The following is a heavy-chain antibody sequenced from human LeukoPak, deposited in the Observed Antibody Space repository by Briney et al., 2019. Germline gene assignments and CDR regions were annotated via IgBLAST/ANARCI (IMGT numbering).Heavy chain of an antibody. D-gene: IGHD3-22*01. CDR3: AKGQIVVDY. CDR1: GGSISSSSDY. CDR2: IYYSGNT. Sequence: SETLSLTCTVSGGSISSSSDYWGWIRQPPGKGLEWIGSIYYSGNTYYNPSLESRVTISVDTSKNQFSLKLSSVTAADTAVYYCAKGQIVVDYWGQGTLVTVSS. V-gene: IGHV4-39*07. J-gene: IGHJ4*02.